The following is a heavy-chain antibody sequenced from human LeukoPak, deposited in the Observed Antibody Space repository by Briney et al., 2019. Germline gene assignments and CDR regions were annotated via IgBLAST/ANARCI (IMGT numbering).Heavy chain of an antibody. Sequence: GGSLRLSCAAPGFTFSSYSMNWVRQAPGKGLEWVSYISSSSSTIYYADSVKGRFTISRDNAKNSLYLQMNSLRAEDTAVYYCARESYCSGGSCYDYWGQGTLVTVSS. CDR1: GFTFSSYS. CDR2: ISSSSSTI. CDR3: ARESYCSGGSCYDY. V-gene: IGHV3-48*01. D-gene: IGHD2-15*01. J-gene: IGHJ4*02.